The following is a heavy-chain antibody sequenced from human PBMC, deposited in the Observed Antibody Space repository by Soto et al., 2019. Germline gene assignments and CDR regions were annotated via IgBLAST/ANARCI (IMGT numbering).Heavy chain of an antibody. Sequence: GGSLRLSCAASGFTFSSYAMSWVRQAPGKGLEWVSAISGSGGSTYYADSVKGRFTISRDNSRNTLYLQMNSLRAEDTAVYYCAKDLKGSTSCYDYWGQGTLVTVSS. CDR3: AKDLKGSTSCYDY. J-gene: IGHJ4*02. CDR1: GFTFSSYA. CDR2: ISGSGGST. D-gene: IGHD2-2*01. V-gene: IGHV3-23*01.